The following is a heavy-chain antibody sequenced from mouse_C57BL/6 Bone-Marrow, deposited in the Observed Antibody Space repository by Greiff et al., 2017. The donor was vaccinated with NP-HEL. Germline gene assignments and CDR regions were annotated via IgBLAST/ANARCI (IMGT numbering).Heavy chain of an antibody. CDR1: GYSFTGYY. CDR3: ARKGLYGNYEAWFAY. CDR2: INPSTGGT. D-gene: IGHD2-1*01. V-gene: IGHV1-42*01. J-gene: IGHJ3*01. Sequence: EVQVVESGPELVKPGASVKISCKASGYSFTGYYMNWVKQSPEKSLEWIGEINPSTGGTTYNQKFKAKATLTVDKSSSTAYMQLKSLTSEDSAVYYCARKGLYGNYEAWFAYWGQGTLVTVSA.